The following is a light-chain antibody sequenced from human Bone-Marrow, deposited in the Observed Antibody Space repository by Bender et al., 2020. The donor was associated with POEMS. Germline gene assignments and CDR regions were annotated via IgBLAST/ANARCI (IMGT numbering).Light chain of an antibody. V-gene: IGLV2-23*01. CDR3: CSHAGLSTPVV. CDR1: SSDIGNYNL. Sequence: QSALTQPASLSGSPGQSITISCTGTSSDIGNYNLVSWYQQYPGKAPRLVIYEGSERPSGVSSRFSGSKSGNTASLTISGLQADDEADYYCCSHAGLSTPVVFGGGTHLTVL. J-gene: IGLJ2*01. CDR2: EGS.